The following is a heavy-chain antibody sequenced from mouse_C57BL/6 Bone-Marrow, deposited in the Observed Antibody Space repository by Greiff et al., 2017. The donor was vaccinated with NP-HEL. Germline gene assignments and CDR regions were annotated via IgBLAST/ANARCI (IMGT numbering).Heavy chain of an antibody. D-gene: IGHD2-1*01. CDR1: GFSLTSYG. CDR2: IWSGGST. CDR3: ARKRRSTILYYAMDY. Sequence: QVQLKESGPGLVQPSQSLSITCTVSGFSLTSYGVHWVRQSPGKGLEWLGVIWSGGSTDYNAAFISRLSISKDNSKSQVFFKMHSLQADDTAIYYCARKRRSTILYYAMDYWGQGTSVTVSS. J-gene: IGHJ4*01. V-gene: IGHV2-2*01.